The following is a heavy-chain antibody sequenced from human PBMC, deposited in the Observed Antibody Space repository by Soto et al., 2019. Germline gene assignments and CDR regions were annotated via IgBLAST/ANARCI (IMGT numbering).Heavy chain of an antibody. Sequence: PXGSLRLSCAASGFTFFAYAMTWVRQAPGKGLDWVASIKNDGSEQYYVDSVKGRFTISRDNAKNSLYLQMNSLRAGDTALYYCSRENWFQDYWGQGTRVTVSS. CDR2: IKNDGSEQ. J-gene: IGHJ4*02. CDR3: SRENWFQDY. D-gene: IGHD3-10*01. CDR1: GFTFFAYA. V-gene: IGHV3-7*03.